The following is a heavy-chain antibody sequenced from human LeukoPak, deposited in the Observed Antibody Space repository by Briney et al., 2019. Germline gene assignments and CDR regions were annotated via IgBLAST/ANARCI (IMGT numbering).Heavy chain of an antibody. CDR2: ISGSGGST. Sequence: PGGSLRLSCAASGFTFSSYAMSWVRQAPGKGLEWVSAISGSGGSTYYADPVKGRFTISRDNSKNTLYLQMNSLRAEDTAVYYCAKAQPFYSGSWYSTSYFDYWGQGTLVTVSS. CDR3: AKAQPFYSGSWYSTSYFDY. V-gene: IGHV3-23*01. D-gene: IGHD6-13*01. J-gene: IGHJ4*02. CDR1: GFTFSSYA.